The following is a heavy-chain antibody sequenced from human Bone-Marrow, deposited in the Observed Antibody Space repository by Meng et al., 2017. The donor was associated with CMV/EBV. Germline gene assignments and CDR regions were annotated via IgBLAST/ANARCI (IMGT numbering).Heavy chain of an antibody. V-gene: IGHV1-69*10. J-gene: IGHJ4*02. Sequence: SVKVSCKASGGTFSSYAISWVRQAPGQGLEWMGGIIPILGIANYAQKFQGRVTITTDESTSTAYMELSSLRSEDTAVYYCAMGATIIAEFWGQGALVTVSS. D-gene: IGHD1-26*01. CDR2: IIPILGIA. CDR3: AMGATIIAEF. CDR1: GGTFSSYA.